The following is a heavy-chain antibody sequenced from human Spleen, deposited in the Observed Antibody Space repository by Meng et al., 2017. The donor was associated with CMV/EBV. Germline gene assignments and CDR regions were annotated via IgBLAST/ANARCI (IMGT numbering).Heavy chain of an antibody. CDR2: IRFDGSNK. V-gene: IGHV3-30*02. CDR3: AKEWDYYGSGNNFDY. Sequence: LSLTCAASGFTFSSYGMHWVRQAPGNGLEWVAFIRFDGSNKYYRDSVKGRFTISRDNFKNTLYLLMNSLRPEDTAVYYCAKEWDYYGSGNNFDYWGQGTLVTVSS. CDR1: GFTFSSYG. D-gene: IGHD3-10*01. J-gene: IGHJ4*02.